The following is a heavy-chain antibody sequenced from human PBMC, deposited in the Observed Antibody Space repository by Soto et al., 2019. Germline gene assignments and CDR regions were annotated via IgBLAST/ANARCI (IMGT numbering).Heavy chain of an antibody. J-gene: IGHJ4*02. D-gene: IGHD3-10*01. CDR3: SRVDPGETSPFDY. Sequence: ASVKVSCKASGYTFTSYYMNWVRQAPGQGLEWMGWINPFDGSRMFAQSFQGRVTMTRDTSTSTVYMEVSSLRSEDTAVYYCSRVDPGETSPFDYWGQGIPVTVSS. CDR1: GYTFTSYY. V-gene: IGHV1-46*03. CDR2: INPFDGSR.